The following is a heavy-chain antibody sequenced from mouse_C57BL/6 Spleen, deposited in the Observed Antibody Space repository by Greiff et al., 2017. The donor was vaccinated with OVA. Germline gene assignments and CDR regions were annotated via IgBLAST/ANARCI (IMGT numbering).Heavy chain of an antibody. Sequence: EVQLQESGPELVKPGASVKMSCKASGYTFTDYNMHWVKQSHGKSLEWIGYINPNNGGTSYTPKFKGKATLTVNKSSSTAYMELRSLTSASSSVYSCSRWIYYSMDYWGQGTSVTVSS. CDR2: INPNNGGT. J-gene: IGHJ4*01. V-gene: IGHV1-22*01. CDR1: GYTFTDYN. CDR3: SRWIYYSMDY.